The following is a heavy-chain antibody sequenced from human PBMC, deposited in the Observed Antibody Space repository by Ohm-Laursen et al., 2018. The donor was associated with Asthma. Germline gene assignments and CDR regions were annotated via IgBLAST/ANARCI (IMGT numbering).Heavy chain of an antibody. J-gene: IGHJ1*01. CDR3: ARGLGGKQLWLSYQYDN. CDR1: GFTFSSFA. Sequence: SLRLSCAASGFTFSSFAMHWVRQAPGKGLEWVTIITSDGSWTSYADSVKGRFTISRDNSKNTLFLQLNSLRPEDTAVYFCARGLGGKQLWLSYQYDNWGQGTLVTVSS. D-gene: IGHD5-18*01. V-gene: IGHV3-30-3*01. CDR2: ITSDGSWT.